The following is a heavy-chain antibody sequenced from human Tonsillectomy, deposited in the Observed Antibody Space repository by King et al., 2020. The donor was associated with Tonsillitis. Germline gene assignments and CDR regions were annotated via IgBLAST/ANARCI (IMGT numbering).Heavy chain of an antibody. D-gene: IGHD3-22*01. CDR2: IYHPENT. CDR1: GDSISRGHY. Sequence: VQLQESGPGLVKPSETLSLTCGVSGDSISRGHYWGWIRQPPGKGLEWIGNIYHPENTYYNPSLQSRVTISVDTSKNQFSLKLSSVTAADTAVYYCARGRRDSSGYYYEADAFDMWGQGTMVTVSS. J-gene: IGHJ3*02. V-gene: IGHV4-38-2*01. CDR3: ARGRRDSSGYYYEADAFDM.